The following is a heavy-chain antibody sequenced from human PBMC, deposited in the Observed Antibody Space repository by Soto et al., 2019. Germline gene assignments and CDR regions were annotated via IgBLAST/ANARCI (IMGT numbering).Heavy chain of an antibody. CDR2: INGDGRDT. D-gene: IGHD1-26*01. V-gene: IGHV3-74*01. CDR1: GFTFSYYW. Sequence: EVQVVESGGGLVQPGGSLRLSCAASGFTFSYYWMHWVRQAPGKGLVWVSRINGDGRDTYYADIVKGRFTISRDNAKNTVYLQMSSLRAEDTAIYYCVRSLGAHPDFDYWGQGTLVAVSS. J-gene: IGHJ4*02. CDR3: VRSLGAHPDFDY.